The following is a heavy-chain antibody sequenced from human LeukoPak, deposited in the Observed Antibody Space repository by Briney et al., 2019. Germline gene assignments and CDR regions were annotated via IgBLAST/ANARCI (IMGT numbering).Heavy chain of an antibody. Sequence: PSETLSLTYTVSGGSISSGGYYWSWIRQHPGKGLEWIGYIYYSRSTYYNPSLKSRVTISVDTSKNQFSLNMSSVTAADTAVYYCARERTTVTTGDAFDIWGQGTTVTVSS. CDR3: ARERTTVTTGDAFDI. V-gene: IGHV4-31*03. CDR1: GGSISSGGYY. CDR2: IYYSRST. D-gene: IGHD4-17*01. J-gene: IGHJ3*02.